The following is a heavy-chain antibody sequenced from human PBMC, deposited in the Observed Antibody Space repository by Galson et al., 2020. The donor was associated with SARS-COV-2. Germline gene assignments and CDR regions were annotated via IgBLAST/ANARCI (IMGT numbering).Heavy chain of an antibody. CDR2: IYPGDSDT. D-gene: IGHD6-19*01. CDR3: ARQRGIPVAGTNWFDP. V-gene: IGHV5-51*01. Sequence: GESLKISCKGSGYSFTSYWIGWVRQMPGKGLEWMGIIYPGDSDTRYSPSFQGQVTISADKSISTAYLQWSSLKASDTAMYYCARQRGIPVAGTNWFDPWGQGTLVTVSS. CDR1: GYSFTSYW. J-gene: IGHJ5*02.